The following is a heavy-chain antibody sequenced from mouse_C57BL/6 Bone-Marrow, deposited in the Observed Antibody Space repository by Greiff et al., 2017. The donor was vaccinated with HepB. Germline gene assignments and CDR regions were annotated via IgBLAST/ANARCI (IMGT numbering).Heavy chain of an antibody. D-gene: IGHD1-1*01. CDR1: GYAFSSSW. J-gene: IGHJ3*01. Sequence: VQLQQSGPELVKPGASVKISCKASGYAFSSSWMNWVKQRPGKGLEWIGRIYPGDGDTNYNGKFKGKATLTADKSSSTAYMQLSSLTSEDSAVYFCARRTLLLQAFAYWGQGTLVTVSA. V-gene: IGHV1-82*01. CDR3: ARRTLLLQAFAY. CDR2: IYPGDGDT.